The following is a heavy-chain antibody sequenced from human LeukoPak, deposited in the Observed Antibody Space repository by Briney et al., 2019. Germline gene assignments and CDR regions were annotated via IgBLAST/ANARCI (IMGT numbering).Heavy chain of an antibody. CDR2: ISSSSGAI. D-gene: IGHD2-15*01. V-gene: IGHV3-48*02. Sequence: GGSLRLSCAASGFSFSRFGMNWVRQAPGKGLEWISYISSSSGAIYYADSVKGRFTISRDNAKNSLYLQMSSLRDEDTAIYYCAQKGGTDHWGQGTPVTVSS. CDR1: GFSFSRFG. CDR3: AQKGGTDH. J-gene: IGHJ4*02.